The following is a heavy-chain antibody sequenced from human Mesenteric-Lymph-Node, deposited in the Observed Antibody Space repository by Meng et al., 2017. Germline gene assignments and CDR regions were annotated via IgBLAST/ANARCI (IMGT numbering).Heavy chain of an antibody. CDR1: GFGFRSYW. D-gene: IGHD5-18*01. Sequence: GESLKISCAASGFGFRSYWMHWVRQAPGKGLEWVSVIYSGGSTYYADSVKGRFTISRDNSKNTLYLQMNSLRAEDTAVYYCARVSARGYSYGDFDYWGQGTLVTVSS. CDR3: ARVSARGYSYGDFDY. CDR2: IYSGGST. J-gene: IGHJ4*02. V-gene: IGHV3-66*01.